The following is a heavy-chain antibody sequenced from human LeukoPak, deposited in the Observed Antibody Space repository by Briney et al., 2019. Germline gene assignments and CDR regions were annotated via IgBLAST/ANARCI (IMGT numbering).Heavy chain of an antibody. CDR1: GFTFSGSG. Sequence: GGSLRLSCAASGFTFSGSGVHWVRQAPGKGLEWVGRIRNKAKNYAPAYLASVKGRFTVSRDDSKNTAYLQMNSLKTEDTAVYYCLGGISETYYRDVWGKGTTVTVSS. V-gene: IGHV3-73*01. D-gene: IGHD3-10*01. J-gene: IGHJ6*03. CDR3: LGGISETYYRDV. CDR2: IRNKAKNYAP.